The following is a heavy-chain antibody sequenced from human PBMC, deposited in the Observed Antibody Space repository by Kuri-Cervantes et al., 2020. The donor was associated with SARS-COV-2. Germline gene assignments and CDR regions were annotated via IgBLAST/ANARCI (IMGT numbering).Heavy chain of an antibody. Sequence: LSLTCAASGFTFSSYGMHWVRQAPGKGLEWVAVISYDGSNKYYADSVKGRFTISGDNAKSSIYLQMNCLRAEDTAVYYCARDLAYAFDYWGQGVLVTVSS. CDR3: ARDLAYAFDY. D-gene: IGHD3-16*01. CDR1: GFTFSSYG. CDR2: ISYDGSNK. J-gene: IGHJ4*02. V-gene: IGHV3-30*03.